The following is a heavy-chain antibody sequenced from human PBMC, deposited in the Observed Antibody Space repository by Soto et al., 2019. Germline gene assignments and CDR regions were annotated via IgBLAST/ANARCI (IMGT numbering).Heavy chain of an antibody. CDR1: GFSLTTSGVG. J-gene: IGHJ4*02. Sequence: QITLNESGPTVVKPTETLTLTCTFSGFSLTTSGVGVGGVRQSPGQAPEWLAFSYWDDDKRYSTSLKSRLTLNKDTSKNQVVLTMANVDTAETATYYCAHRVLRAVFGLVTTTAIYFDFWGQGTPVVVAS. CDR3: AHRVLRAVFGLVTTTAIYFDF. CDR2: SYWDDDK. V-gene: IGHV2-5*02. D-gene: IGHD3-3*01.